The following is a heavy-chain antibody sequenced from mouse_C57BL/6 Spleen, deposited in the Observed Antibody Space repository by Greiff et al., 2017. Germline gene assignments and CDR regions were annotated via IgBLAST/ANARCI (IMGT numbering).Heavy chain of an antibody. Sequence: QVQLQRSGAELVKPGASVKLSCKASGYTFTSYWMQWVKQRPGQGLEWIGEIDPSDSYTNYNQKFKGKATLTVDTSSSTAYMQLSSLTSEDSAVYYCARRAYSNYGDWGQGTTLTVSS. D-gene: IGHD2-5*01. CDR2: IDPSDSYT. J-gene: IGHJ2*01. CDR3: ARRAYSNYGD. V-gene: IGHV1-50*01. CDR1: GYTFTSYW.